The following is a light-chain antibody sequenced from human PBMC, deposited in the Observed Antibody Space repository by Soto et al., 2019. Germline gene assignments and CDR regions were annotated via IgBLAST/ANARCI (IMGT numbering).Light chain of an antibody. Sequence: QSVLTQPASVSGSPGQSITISCSGTSSDIGTYDHVAWFQQFPGKTPKLMIYSVSNRPSGVSYRFSGYKSGNTASLTISGLQAEDEADYYCISYTVSRSYVFGTGTKVTVL. CDR1: SSDIGTYDH. J-gene: IGLJ1*01. V-gene: IGLV2-14*01. CDR3: ISYTVSRSYV. CDR2: SVS.